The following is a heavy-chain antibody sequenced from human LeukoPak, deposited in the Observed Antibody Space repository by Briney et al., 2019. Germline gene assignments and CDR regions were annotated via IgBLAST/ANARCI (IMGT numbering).Heavy chain of an antibody. J-gene: IGHJ4*02. CDR3: ARDRTYDFWSGPQYYFDY. V-gene: IGHV3-74*01. CDR2: INSDGSST. D-gene: IGHD3-3*01. Sequence: GGSLRLSCAASGFTFSSYWMHWVRQAPGKGLVWVSRINSDGSSTSYADSVKGRFTISRDNSKNTLYLQMNSLRAGDTAVYYCARDRTYDFWSGPQYYFDYWGQGTLVTVSS. CDR1: GFTFSSYW.